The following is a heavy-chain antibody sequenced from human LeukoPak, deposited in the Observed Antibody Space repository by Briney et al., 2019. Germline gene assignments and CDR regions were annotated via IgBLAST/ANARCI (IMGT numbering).Heavy chain of an antibody. J-gene: IGHJ3*02. CDR3: ARCNLAARNDAFDI. CDR2: IYTSGST. V-gene: IGHV4-61*02. Sequence: PSETLSLTCTVSGGSISSGSYYWSWIRQPAGKGLEWIGRIYTSGSTNYNPSLKSRVTISVDTSKNQFSLKLSSVTAADTAMYYCARCNLAARNDAFDIWGQGTMVTVSS. CDR1: GGSISSGSYY. D-gene: IGHD6-6*01.